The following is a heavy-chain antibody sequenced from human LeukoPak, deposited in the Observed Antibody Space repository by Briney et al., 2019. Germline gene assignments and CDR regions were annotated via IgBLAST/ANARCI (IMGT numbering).Heavy chain of an antibody. CDR2: IYTSGNT. CDR1: GGSISSYY. CDR3: ARTQSQSGSYRYYFGY. V-gene: IGHV4-4*07. D-gene: IGHD1-26*01. J-gene: IGHJ4*02. Sequence: SETLSLTCTVSGGSISSYYWSWIRQPAGKGLECIGLIYTSGNTNYNPSLKSRVTMSVDPSKNQFSLKLNSVTAADTAVYYCARTQSQSGSYRYYFGYWGQGTLVTVSS.